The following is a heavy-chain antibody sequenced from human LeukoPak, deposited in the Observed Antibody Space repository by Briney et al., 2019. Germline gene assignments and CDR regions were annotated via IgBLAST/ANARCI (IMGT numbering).Heavy chain of an antibody. J-gene: IGHJ6*02. CDR1: GITFANAW. V-gene: IGHV3-15*01. CDR2: IKSKTDGGTT. D-gene: IGHD1-14*01. CDR3: TTVDATIYYYYGMDV. Sequence: PGGSLRLSCAASGITFANAWLYWVRRAPGKGLEWVGRIKSKTDGGTTDYAAPVKGRFTISRDDSKNTLYLQMNSLKTEDTAVYYCTTVDATIYYYYGMDVWGQGTTVTVSS.